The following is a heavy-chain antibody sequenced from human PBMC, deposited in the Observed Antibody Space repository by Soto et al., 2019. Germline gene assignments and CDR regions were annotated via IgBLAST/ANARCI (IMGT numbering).Heavy chain of an antibody. CDR1: GGSFSGYY. CDR3: ARGAVCSSTSCSFDY. Sequence: PSETLSLTCAVYGGSFSGYYWSWIRQPPGKGLEWIGEINHSGSTNYNPSLKSRVTISVDTSKNQFSLKLSSVTAADTAVYYCARGAVCSSTSCSFDYWGQGTLVTSPQ. J-gene: IGHJ4*02. CDR2: INHSGST. D-gene: IGHD2-2*01. V-gene: IGHV4-34*01.